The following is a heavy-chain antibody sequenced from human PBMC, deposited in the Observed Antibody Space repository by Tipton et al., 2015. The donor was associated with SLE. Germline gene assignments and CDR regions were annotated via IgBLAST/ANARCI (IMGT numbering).Heavy chain of an antibody. CDR3: VKGQEVAATNYYYYMDV. D-gene: IGHD6-19*01. J-gene: IGHJ6*03. Sequence: TLSLTCSISGGSISDYFWSWIRQAPGKGPEWIGHMSDSGNTNYNPSLKSRVTISVDTSRSQVSLRVSSVTAADTAKYYCVKGQEVAATNYYYYMDVWGQGTTVTVSS. CDR1: GGSISDYF. V-gene: IGHV4-59*01. CDR2: MSDSGNT.